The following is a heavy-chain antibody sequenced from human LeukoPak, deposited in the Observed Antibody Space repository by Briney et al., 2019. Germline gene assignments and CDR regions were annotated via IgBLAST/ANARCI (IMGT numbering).Heavy chain of an antibody. Sequence: PSETLSLTCTVSGGSISTYYWSWIRQLPGKRLEWIGYIYYSGNTNQNPSLKSRVNIAVDTSKNQFSLKLSSVTAADTAVYYCARVGLPYAFDIWGQGTMVTVSS. CDR2: IYYSGNT. CDR3: ARVGLPYAFDI. D-gene: IGHD3-16*01. J-gene: IGHJ3*02. V-gene: IGHV4-59*01. CDR1: GGSISTYY.